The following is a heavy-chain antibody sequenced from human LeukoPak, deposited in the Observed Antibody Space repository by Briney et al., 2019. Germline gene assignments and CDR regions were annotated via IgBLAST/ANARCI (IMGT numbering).Heavy chain of an antibody. CDR2: INPNSGGT. Sequence: EASVKVSCKASGYTFTGYYMHWVRQAPGQGLEWMGWINPNSGGTNYAQKFQGRVTMTRDTSISTAHMELSRLRSDDTAVYYCARGYYDSSGYYDYFDYWGQGTLVTVSS. J-gene: IGHJ4*02. V-gene: IGHV1-2*02. D-gene: IGHD3-22*01. CDR3: ARGYYDSSGYYDYFDY. CDR1: GYTFTGYY.